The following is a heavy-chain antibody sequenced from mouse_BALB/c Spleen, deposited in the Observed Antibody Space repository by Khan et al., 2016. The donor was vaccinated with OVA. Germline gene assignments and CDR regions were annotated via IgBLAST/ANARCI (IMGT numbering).Heavy chain of an antibody. V-gene: IGHV5-4*02. CDR2: ISAGGSYT. Sequence: EVELVESGGGLVKPGGSLKLSCAASGFTFSDYYMYWVRQTPEKRLEWVATISAGGSYTYYPDSVKGRFTISRDNAKNNLYMQMSVLKSDDTAMYYCARAGYGGFAYWGQGTLVTVSA. J-gene: IGHJ3*01. D-gene: IGHD1-1*02. CDR1: GFTFSDYY. CDR3: ARAGYGGFAY.